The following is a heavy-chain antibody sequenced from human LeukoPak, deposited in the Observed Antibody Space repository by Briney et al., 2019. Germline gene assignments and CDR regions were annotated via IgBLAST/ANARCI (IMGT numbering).Heavy chain of an antibody. CDR3: GKNRYSGSLSPFDI. V-gene: IGHV3-23*01. CDR2: ISGGGGNT. CDR1: GFSFSNYA. J-gene: IGHJ3*02. D-gene: IGHD1-26*01. Sequence: PGGSLRLSCVSSGFSFSNYAMSWVRQAPGKGLEWVSAISGGGGNTYYADSVKGRFTISRDNSKNTLYLQMNSLRAEDTAVYYCGKNRYSGSLSPFDIWGQGTMVTVSS.